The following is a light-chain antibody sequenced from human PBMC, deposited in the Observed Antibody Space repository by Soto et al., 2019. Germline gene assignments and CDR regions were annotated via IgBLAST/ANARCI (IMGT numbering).Light chain of an antibody. V-gene: IGKV1-39*01. CDR1: QSIASY. CDR2: AAS. J-gene: IGKJ4*01. Sequence: DIQMNQSPSTLSASVGDRVTITCRASQSIASYLNWYQQRPGKAPELLIYAASTLQSGVPSRFSGSGSGTDFTLTINSLQPEDFATYYCQQSYTTPLTFGGGTKVDIK. CDR3: QQSYTTPLT.